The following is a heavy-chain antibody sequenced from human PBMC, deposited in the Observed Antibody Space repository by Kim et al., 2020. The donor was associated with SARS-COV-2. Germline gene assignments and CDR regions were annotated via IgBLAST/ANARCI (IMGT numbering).Heavy chain of an antibody. D-gene: IGHD4-17*01. CDR3: AKDLYYGDYRVGFDY. Sequence: DSVKGRFTISRDNSKNALYLQMNSLRAEDTAVYYCAKDLYYGDYRVGFDYWGQGTLVTVSS. V-gene: IGHV3-30*02. J-gene: IGHJ4*02.